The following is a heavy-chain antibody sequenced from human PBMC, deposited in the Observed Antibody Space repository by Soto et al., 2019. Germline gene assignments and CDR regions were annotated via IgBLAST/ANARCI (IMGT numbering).Heavy chain of an antibody. CDR1: GGYISSGGYY. D-gene: IGHD5-18*01. CDR2: IYYSGST. J-gene: IGHJ6*02. Sequence: SETLSLTCTVSGGYISSGGYYWSWIRQHPGKGLERIGYIYYSGSTYYNPSLKSRVTISVDTSKNQFSLKLSSGTTADTAVYYCARDEVYSYGNSYYYYGMDVWGQGTTVTVSS. V-gene: IGHV4-31*03. CDR3: ARDEVYSYGNSYYYYGMDV.